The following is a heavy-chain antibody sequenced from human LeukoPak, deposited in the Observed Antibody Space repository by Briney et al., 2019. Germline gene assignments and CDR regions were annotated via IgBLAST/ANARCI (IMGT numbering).Heavy chain of an antibody. Sequence: PSETLSLTCTVSGYSISSGYYWGWIRQPPGKGLEWIGSIYHSGSTYYNPSLKSRVTISVDTSKNQFSLKLSSVTAADTAVYYCASPMVRGVNYAFDIWGQGTMVTVSS. CDR1: GYSISSGYY. CDR2: IYHSGST. V-gene: IGHV4-38-2*02. CDR3: ASPMVRGVNYAFDI. D-gene: IGHD3-10*01. J-gene: IGHJ3*02.